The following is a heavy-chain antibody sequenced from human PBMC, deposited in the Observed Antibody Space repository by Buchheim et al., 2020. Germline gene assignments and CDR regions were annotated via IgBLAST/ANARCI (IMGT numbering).Heavy chain of an antibody. CDR2: VYYTGRA. J-gene: IGHJ4*02. Sequence: QVQLQESGPALVKPSQTLSLTCTVSGVSINTGTFYWSWIRQHPGKGLEWIGYVYYTGRAYPNPSLKSRVSMSADTSQNQFSLNLASVTAADTAVYYCARDRGAHDFGPIDYWGQGAL. D-gene: IGHD4-17*01. CDR3: ARDRGAHDFGPIDY. CDR1: GVSINTGTFY. V-gene: IGHV4-31*03.